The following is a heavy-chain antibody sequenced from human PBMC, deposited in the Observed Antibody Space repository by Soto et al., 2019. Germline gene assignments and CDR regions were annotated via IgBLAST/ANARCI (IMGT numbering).Heavy chain of an antibody. CDR3: ARENGQWMVND. Sequence: QVQLVQSGVEVKKPGASVKVSCEASGYTFTSYGISWVRQAPGQGREWMGWISTYSGNTKYGHHLQGRVNLPTETSTSTAYMDVRSLKPDDPAVYYWARENGQWMVNDWGPGTLIPVAS. D-gene: IGHD6-19*01. CDR1: GYTFTSYG. J-gene: IGHJ4*02. V-gene: IGHV1-18*01. CDR2: ISTYSGNT.